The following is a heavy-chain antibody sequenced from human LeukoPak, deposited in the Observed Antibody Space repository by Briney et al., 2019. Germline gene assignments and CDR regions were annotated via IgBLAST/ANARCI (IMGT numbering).Heavy chain of an antibody. V-gene: IGHV3-21*01. J-gene: IGHJ6*03. Sequence: GGSLRLSCAASGFTFSSYSMNWVRQAPGKGLEWVSSISSSSSYIYYADSVKGRFTISRDNAKNSLYLQMNSLRAEDTAVYYCAGVKTGLYYYYYYMDVWGKGTTVTVSS. CDR2: ISSSSSYI. CDR1: GFTFSSYS. CDR3: AGVKTGLYYYYYYMDV.